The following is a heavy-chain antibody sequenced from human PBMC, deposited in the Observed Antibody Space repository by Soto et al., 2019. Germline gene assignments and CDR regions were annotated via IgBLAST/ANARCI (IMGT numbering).Heavy chain of an antibody. D-gene: IGHD1-1*01. V-gene: IGHV3-74*03. J-gene: IGHJ5*02. Sequence: GGSLSLSCAASGFTFSSYWMHWVRQAPGEGLVWVSYIKPDGSRTKDADSVKGRFTISRDNARNTLYLRMNSLRAEDTAVYYCARDNNWSYDPWGRGTLVTVSS. CDR3: ARDNNWSYDP. CDR2: IKPDGSRT. CDR1: GFTFSSYW.